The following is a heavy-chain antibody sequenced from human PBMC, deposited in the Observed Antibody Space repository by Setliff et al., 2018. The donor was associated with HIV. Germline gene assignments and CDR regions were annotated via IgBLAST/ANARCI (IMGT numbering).Heavy chain of an antibody. CDR1: GFTFSDYW. CDR2: IKEGGSEK. D-gene: IGHD1-26*01. CDR3: ARDRGRPDSFDI. Sequence: SCAASGFTFSDYWMSWVRQAPGKGLEWVASIKEGGSEKYYVASVKGRFTMSRDNAKNSLYLQMNSLRAEDTALYFCARDRGRPDSFDIWGQGTMVTVSS. V-gene: IGHV3-7*01. J-gene: IGHJ3*02.